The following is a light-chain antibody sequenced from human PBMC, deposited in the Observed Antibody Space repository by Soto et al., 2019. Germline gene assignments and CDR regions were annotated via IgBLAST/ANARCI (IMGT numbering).Light chain of an antibody. CDR1: SSNIGGNA. Sequence: QSVLTQPPSASGTPGQRVTISCSGSSSNIGGNAVNWYQQLPGTTPKLLIYSNNQRPSGVPDRFSGSKSGTSASLAITGLQSEDEADYYCATWDDSLSVYVFGTGTKLTVL. CDR2: SNN. CDR3: ATWDDSLSVYV. J-gene: IGLJ1*01. V-gene: IGLV1-44*01.